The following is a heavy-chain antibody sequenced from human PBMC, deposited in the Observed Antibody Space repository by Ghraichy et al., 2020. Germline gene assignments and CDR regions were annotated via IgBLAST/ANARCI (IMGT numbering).Heavy chain of an antibody. D-gene: IGHD3-22*01. V-gene: IGHV3-23*01. CDR3: AKDFPAGITMRVVVTPPAFDI. J-gene: IGHJ3*02. CDR1: GFTFSSYA. CDR2: ISGSGGST. Sequence: GGSLRLSCAASGFTFSSYAMSWVRQAPGKGLEWVSAISGSGGSTYYADSVKGRFTISRDNSKNTLYLQMNSLRAEDTAVYYCAKDFPAGITMRVVVTPPAFDIWGQGTMVAVSS.